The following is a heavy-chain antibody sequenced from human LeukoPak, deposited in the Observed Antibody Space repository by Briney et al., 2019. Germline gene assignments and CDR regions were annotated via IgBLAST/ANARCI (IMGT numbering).Heavy chain of an antibody. CDR1: GYTFTSYD. J-gene: IGHJ6*03. CDR3: ARAPRYCGGDCLYYYYYYMDV. CDR2: MNPNSGNT. D-gene: IGHD2-21*01. Sequence: ASVKVSCKASGYTFTSYDINWVRQATGQGLEWMGWMNPNSGNTGYAQKFQGRVTITRNTSISTAYMGLSSLRSEDTAVYYCARAPRYCGGDCLYYYYYYMDVWGKGTTVTVSS. V-gene: IGHV1-8*03.